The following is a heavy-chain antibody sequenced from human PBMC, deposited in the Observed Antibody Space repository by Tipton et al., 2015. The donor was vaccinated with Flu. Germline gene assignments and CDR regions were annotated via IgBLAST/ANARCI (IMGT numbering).Heavy chain of an antibody. CDR3: ARGETICGVVRPDAFDI. J-gene: IGHJ3*02. CDR1: GGSISSYY. Sequence: TLSLTCTVSGGSISSYYWSWIRQPPGKGLEWIGYIYYSGSTNYNPSLKSRVTISVDTSKNQFSLKLSSVTAADTAVYYCARGETICGVVRPDAFDIGGQGTMVPVSS. CDR2: IYYSGST. D-gene: IGHD3-3*01. V-gene: IGHV4-59*01.